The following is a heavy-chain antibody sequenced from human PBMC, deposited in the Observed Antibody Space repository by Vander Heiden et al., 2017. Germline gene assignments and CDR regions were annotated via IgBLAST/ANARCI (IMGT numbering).Heavy chain of an antibody. Sequence: SSYAISWVRQAPGQGLEWMGGIIPIFGTANYAQKFQGRVTITADESTSTAYMELSSLRSEDTAVYYCARDGMQLWRPFDYWGQGTLVTVSS. CDR3: ARDGMQLWRPFDY. D-gene: IGHD5-18*01. CDR1: SSYA. CDR2: IIPIFGTA. V-gene: IGHV1-69*01. J-gene: IGHJ4*02.